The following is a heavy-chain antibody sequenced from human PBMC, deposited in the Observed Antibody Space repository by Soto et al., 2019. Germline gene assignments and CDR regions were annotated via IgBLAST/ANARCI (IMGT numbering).Heavy chain of an antibody. CDR3: ARETDNSQVDAFDI. Sequence: GGSLRLSCAASGFTVSIYYMSWVRQAPGKGLEWVSVIYSGGSTYYADSVKGRFTISRDSSKNTLYLQMNSLRAEDTAVYYCARETDNSQVDAFDIWGQGTMVTVSS. CDR1: GFTVSIYY. V-gene: IGHV3-66*01. J-gene: IGHJ3*02. CDR2: IYSGGST. D-gene: IGHD1-1*01.